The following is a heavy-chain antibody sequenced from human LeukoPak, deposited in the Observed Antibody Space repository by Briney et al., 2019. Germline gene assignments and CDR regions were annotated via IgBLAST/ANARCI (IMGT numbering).Heavy chain of an antibody. CDR1: GFTFSSYD. CDR2: ISVSVDST. D-gene: IGHD6-13*01. J-gene: IGHJ4*02. CDR3: ARGSKTAGTIYSFDY. Sequence: PGGSLRLSCAASGFTFSSYDMSWVRQAPGKGLEWVSGISVSVDSTYYADSVKGRFTISRDNSKNTVYLQMNSLRAEDTAVYYCARGSKTAGTIYSFDYWGQGTLVTVSS. V-gene: IGHV3-23*01.